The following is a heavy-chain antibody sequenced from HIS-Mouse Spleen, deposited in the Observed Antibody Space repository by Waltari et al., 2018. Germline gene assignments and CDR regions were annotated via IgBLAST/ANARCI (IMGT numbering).Heavy chain of an antibody. Sequence: QVQLVESGGGVVQPGRSLRLSCAASGFTFSSYGMHWVRQAPGKGLEWVAVISYDGSNKYYADSVKGRFTISRDNSKNTLYLQMNSLRAEDTAVYYCAKGGLLWFGESYAFDIWGQGTMVTVSS. CDR2: ISYDGSNK. D-gene: IGHD3-10*01. V-gene: IGHV3-30*18. CDR3: AKGGLLWFGESYAFDI. CDR1: GFTFSSYG. J-gene: IGHJ3*02.